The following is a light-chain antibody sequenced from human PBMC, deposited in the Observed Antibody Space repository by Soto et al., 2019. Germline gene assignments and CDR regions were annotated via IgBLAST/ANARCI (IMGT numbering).Light chain of an antibody. V-gene: IGKV1-5*01. CDR2: DAA. CDR3: QQYSGPRT. J-gene: IGKJ1*01. CDR1: QNIYYW. Sequence: DIQMTQSPSTLSASVGDRDTITCQASQNIYYWLAWYQHKLGRPPKLLMYDAANLGRVVPSGFSAGGSGTQFTLILSSLRPDEVATYYCQQYSGPRTFGQGTTVE.